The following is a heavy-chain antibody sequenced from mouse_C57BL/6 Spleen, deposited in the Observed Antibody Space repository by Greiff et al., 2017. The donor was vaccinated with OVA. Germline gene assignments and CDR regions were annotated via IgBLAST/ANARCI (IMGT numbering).Heavy chain of an antibody. CDR2: IYPGNSDT. Sequence: EVQLQQSGTVLARPGASVKMSCKTSGYTFTSYWMHWVKQRPGQGLEWIGAIYPGNSDTSYNQKFKGKAKLTAVTSASTAYMELSSLTNEDSAVYYCTRYDYDVDYYAMDYWGQGTSVTVSS. CDR1: GYTFTSYW. CDR3: TRYDYDVDYYAMDY. J-gene: IGHJ4*01. D-gene: IGHD2-4*01. V-gene: IGHV1-5*01.